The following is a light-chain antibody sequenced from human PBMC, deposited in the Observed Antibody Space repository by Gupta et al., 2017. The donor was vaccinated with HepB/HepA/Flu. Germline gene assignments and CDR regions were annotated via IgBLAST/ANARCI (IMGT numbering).Light chain of an antibody. CDR3: QQYNNGPWT. V-gene: IGKV3-15*01. Sequence: ELVMPQSPATLSVSPGERAALSCRASQSVSSNLAWYQQKPGQAPRLLIYGASTRATGIPARFSGSGSGTEFTLTISSLQSEDVALYYCQQYNNGPWTFGRGTKVEIK. CDR2: GAS. J-gene: IGKJ1*01. CDR1: QSVSSN.